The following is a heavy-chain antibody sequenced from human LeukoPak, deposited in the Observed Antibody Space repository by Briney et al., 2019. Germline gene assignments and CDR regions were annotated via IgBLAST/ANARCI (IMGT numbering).Heavy chain of an antibody. V-gene: IGHV1-2*02. CDR1: GYTFTCYY. D-gene: IGHD3-9*01. CDR2: INPNSGGT. Sequence: GAPVKVSCKASGYTFTCYYMHWVRQAPGQGLEWMGWINPNSGGTNYAQKFQGRVTMTRDTSISTAYMELSRLRSDDTAVYYCAREHYDILTGGSGPSDYYYGMDVWGQGTTVTVSS. CDR3: AREHYDILTGGSGPSDYYYGMDV. J-gene: IGHJ6*02.